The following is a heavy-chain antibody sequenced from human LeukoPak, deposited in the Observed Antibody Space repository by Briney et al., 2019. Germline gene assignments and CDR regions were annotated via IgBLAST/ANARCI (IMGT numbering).Heavy chain of an antibody. D-gene: IGHD2-15*01. CDR2: ISSSSSTI. CDR3: ARVLTCSGGSCYQYYYYYYYMDV. V-gene: IGHV3-48*01. CDR1: GFTFSSYS. J-gene: IGHJ6*03. Sequence: GGSLRLSCAASGFTFSSYSMNWVRQAPGKGREWVSYISSSSSTIYYADSVKGRFTISRDNAKNSLYLQMNSLRAEDTAVYYCARVLTCSGGSCYQYYYYYYYMDVWGKGTTVTVSS.